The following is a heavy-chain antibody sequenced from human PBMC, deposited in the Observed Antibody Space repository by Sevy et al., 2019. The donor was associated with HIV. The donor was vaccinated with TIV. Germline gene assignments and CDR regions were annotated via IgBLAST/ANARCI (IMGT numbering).Heavy chain of an antibody. CDR3: ARDGGYRLD. J-gene: IGHJ4*02. V-gene: IGHV3-66*02. Sequence: GGSLRLSCAASGFTVSSNYMSWVRQAPGKGLDWVSLIYSGGGTDYADSVKGRFTISRDSSKNTLYLQMNSLRTEDTAVCYCARDGGYRLDWGQGTLVTVSS. CDR1: GFTVSSNY. CDR2: IYSGGGT. D-gene: IGHD2-2*01.